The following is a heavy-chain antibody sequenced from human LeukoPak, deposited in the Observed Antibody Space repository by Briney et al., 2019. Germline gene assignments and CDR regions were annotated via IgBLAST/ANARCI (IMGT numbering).Heavy chain of an antibody. CDR1: GFTFSTYA. Sequence: PGGSLRLSCATSGFTFSTYAMHWVRQAPGEGLEYVSAISSNGGSTFYASSVKGRFTISRDNSKNTLFLQMGSLKLEDMAVYYCARDMSLTTVTTMDYWGQGTLVTVSS. CDR3: ARDMSLTTVTTMDY. CDR2: ISSNGGST. J-gene: IGHJ4*02. D-gene: IGHD4-17*01. V-gene: IGHV3-64*01.